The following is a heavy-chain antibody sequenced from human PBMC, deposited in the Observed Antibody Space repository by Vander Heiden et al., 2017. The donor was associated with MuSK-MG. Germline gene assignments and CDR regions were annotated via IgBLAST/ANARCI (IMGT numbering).Heavy chain of an antibody. CDR3: AKDLGVSSYYYDSSGYDY. Sequence: EVQLLESGGGLVQPGGSLRRSCADSGFTFSSYAMSWVRQAPGKGLEWVSAISGSGGSTYYADSVKGRFTISRDNSKNTLYLQMNSLRAEDTAVYYCAKDLGVSSYYYDSSGYDYWGQGTLVTVSS. V-gene: IGHV3-23*01. CDR2: ISGSGGST. J-gene: IGHJ4*02. D-gene: IGHD3-22*01. CDR1: GFTFSSYA.